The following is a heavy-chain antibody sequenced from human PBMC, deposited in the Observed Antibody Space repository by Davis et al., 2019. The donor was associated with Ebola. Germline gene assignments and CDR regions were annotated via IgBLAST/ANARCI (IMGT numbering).Heavy chain of an antibody. D-gene: IGHD5-18*01. J-gene: IGHJ6*02. CDR1: GYTFTSYG. CDR3: ARDNGASGYSYGSYYYGMDV. Sequence: AASVKVSCKAAGYTFTSYGISWVRQAPGQGLEWMGWISAYNGNTNYAQKLQGRVTMTTDTSTSTAYMELRSLRSDDTAVYYCARDNGASGYSYGSYYYGMDVWGQGTTVTVSS. V-gene: IGHV1-18*04. CDR2: ISAYNGNT.